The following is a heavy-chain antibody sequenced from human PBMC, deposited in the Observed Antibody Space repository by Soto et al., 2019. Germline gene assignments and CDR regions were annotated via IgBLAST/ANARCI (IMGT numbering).Heavy chain of an antibody. J-gene: IGHJ6*02. CDR2: IYPGDSDT. CDR1: VYTFTNYL. CDR3: PSSIFYYGMDV. V-gene: IGHV5-51*01. Sequence: LXISCKGSVYTFTNYLIGWVRQMPWKGLEWMGIIYPGDSDTKYNPSFQGQVTISADKSITTTYLRWTSLKASDTAIYYCPSSIFYYGMDVWGQGTTVTVSS.